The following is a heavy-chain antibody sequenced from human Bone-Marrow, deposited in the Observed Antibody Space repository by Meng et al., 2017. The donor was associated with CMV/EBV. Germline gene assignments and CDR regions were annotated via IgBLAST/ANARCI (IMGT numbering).Heavy chain of an antibody. V-gene: IGHV4-61*08. D-gene: IGHD4-17*01. CDR2: IYYSGST. Sequence: QGLLQEPGPGPVHASSTPSLTVDVFGGCVRSGDYYWRWFRQPPGKGLEWIGYIYYSGSTYYNPPLKSRVTMSVETSKNQFSLKLSSVTAADTAVYYCASELGGGDYAYWGQGTLVTVSS. CDR3: ASELGGGDYAY. J-gene: IGHJ4*02. CDR1: GGCVRSGDYY.